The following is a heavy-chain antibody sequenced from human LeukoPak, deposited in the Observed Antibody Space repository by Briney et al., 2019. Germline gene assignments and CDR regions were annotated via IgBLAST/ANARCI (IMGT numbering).Heavy chain of an antibody. CDR2: ISGSGGST. CDR3: AKDPDIVVVPALNSFDY. CDR1: GFTFSSYA. D-gene: IGHD2-2*01. V-gene: IGHV3-23*01. J-gene: IGHJ4*02. Sequence: PGGSLRLSCAASGFTFSSYAMSWVRQAPGKGLEWVPAISGSGGSTYYADSVKGRLTISRDNSKNTLYLQMNSLRAEDTAVYYCAKDPDIVVVPALNSFDYWGQGTLVTVSS.